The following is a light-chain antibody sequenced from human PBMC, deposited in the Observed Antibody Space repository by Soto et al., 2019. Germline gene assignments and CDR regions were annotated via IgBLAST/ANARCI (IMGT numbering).Light chain of an antibody. V-gene: IGLV2-11*01. CDR2: DVS. J-gene: IGLJ1*01. Sequence: QSALTQPRSVSGSPGQSVTISCTGTSDVGGYNYVSWYQQHPGKAPKVMIYDVSERPSGVPDRFSGSKSGNTASLTISGLQAEDEADYYCCSYAGSPRYVLGTGTKLTVL. CDR3: CSYAGSPRYV. CDR1: SDVGGYNY.